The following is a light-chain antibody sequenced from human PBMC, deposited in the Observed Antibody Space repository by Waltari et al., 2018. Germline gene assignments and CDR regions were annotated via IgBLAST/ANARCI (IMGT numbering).Light chain of an antibody. CDR2: YAS. CDR1: QSIGSR. Sequence: EIVLTQSPDFQSVTPKEIFTITCRASQSIGSRLNWYQQKSNQSPKVLIKYASQSFSGVPSRFSGSGSGTDFTLTINGLEAEDAATYYCHHSYNLPYTFGQGTKLEIK. J-gene: IGKJ2*01. V-gene: IGKV6-21*01. CDR3: HHSYNLPYT.